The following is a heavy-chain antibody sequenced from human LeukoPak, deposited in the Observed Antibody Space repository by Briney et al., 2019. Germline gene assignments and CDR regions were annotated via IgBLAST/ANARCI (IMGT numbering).Heavy chain of an antibody. Sequence: SQTLSLTCTVAGGSSSSGSYYWSWIRQHPGERLEWMGYIYYPGSTYYNPSLKSRVTISVDTSKHQFSLKLSSVTAADTAVYYCARGSYCGSTSCYAGAPYYYYGMDVWGKGTTVTVSS. CDR3: ARGSYCGSTSCYAGAPYYYYGMDV. V-gene: IGHV4-31*03. D-gene: IGHD2-2*01. CDR1: GGSSSSGSYY. CDR2: IYYPGST. J-gene: IGHJ6*04.